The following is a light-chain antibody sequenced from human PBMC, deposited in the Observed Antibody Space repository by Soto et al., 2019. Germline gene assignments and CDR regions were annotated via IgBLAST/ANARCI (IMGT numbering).Light chain of an antibody. CDR2: GAS. V-gene: IGKV1-8*01. CDR1: QGINSY. CDR3: QQYHNYPWT. J-gene: IGKJ1*01. Sequence: AIRMTQSPSSLSASTGDRVTITCRASQGINSYLAWYQQKPGKAPNLLIYGASTLQSGVPSRFSGSGSGTDFTLTISCLQSEDFANYYCQQYHNYPWTFGQGTKVDIK.